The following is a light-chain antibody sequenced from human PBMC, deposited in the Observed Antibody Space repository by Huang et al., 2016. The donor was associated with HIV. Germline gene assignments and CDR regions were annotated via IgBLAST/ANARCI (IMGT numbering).Light chain of an antibody. V-gene: IGKV3-15*01. J-gene: IGKJ4*01. CDR1: QSIGSN. CDR3: QQYNNWPPLT. CDR2: RGS. Sequence: EVVMTQSPNTLSVSPGERATLSCRASQSIGSNLAWYQQKPGQAPRLLIYRGSARAAGVPARFSGSGSGTEFTLTISSLQSEDFAIYYCQQYNNWPPLTFGGGTKVEI.